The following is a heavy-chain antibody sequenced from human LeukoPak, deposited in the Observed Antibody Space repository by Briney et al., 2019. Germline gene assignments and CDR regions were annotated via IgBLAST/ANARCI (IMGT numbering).Heavy chain of an antibody. CDR1: GFTFGSYS. V-gene: IGHV3-48*02. CDR2: ISSSSSNI. Sequence: GGSLRLSCAASGFTFGSYSMNWVRQALGKGLEWVSYISSSSSNIYYGDSVKGRFTISRDNAKNSLYLQMNSLRDEDTAVYYCARDAGGSATWDYWGQGTLVTVSS. CDR3: ARDAGGSATWDY. D-gene: IGHD2-8*02. J-gene: IGHJ4*02.